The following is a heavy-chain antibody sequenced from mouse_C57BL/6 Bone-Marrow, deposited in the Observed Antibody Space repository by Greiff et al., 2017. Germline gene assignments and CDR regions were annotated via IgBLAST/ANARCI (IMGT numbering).Heavy chain of an antibody. J-gene: IGHJ4*01. D-gene: IGHD1-1*01. CDR3: ARLYGRGDY. CDR1: GYSITSGYS. V-gene: IGHV3-6*01. CDR2: ISYDSSN. Sequence: EVQLQPSGPGLVKPSPSLSLTCSVTGYSITSGYSWNWIRQFPGHKLEWMSYISYDSSNNYNPSLKNRISITRDTSKNQCFLKLNSVTTEDTATYYCARLYGRGDYWGQGTSVTVSS.